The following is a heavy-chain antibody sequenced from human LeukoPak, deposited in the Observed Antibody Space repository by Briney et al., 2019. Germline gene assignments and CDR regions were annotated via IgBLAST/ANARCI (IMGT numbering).Heavy chain of an antibody. Sequence: GASVKVSCKASGYTFTSYGISWVRQAPGQGLEWMGWISAYNGNTNYAQKLQGRVTMITDTSTSTAYVELRSLRSDDTAVYYCARVEEPQWELLRGTRYYFVYLDYWGQGTLVTVSS. CDR1: GYTFTSYG. CDR2: ISAYNGNT. D-gene: IGHD1-26*01. J-gene: IGHJ4*02. CDR3: ARVEEPQWELLRGTRYYFVYLDY. V-gene: IGHV1-18*01.